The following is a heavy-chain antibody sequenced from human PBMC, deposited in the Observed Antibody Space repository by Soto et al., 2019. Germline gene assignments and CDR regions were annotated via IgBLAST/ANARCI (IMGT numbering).Heavy chain of an antibody. CDR2: MYWNDDK. CDR1: GFSLRTTGAG. Sequence: QITLKESGPTLVEPTHPLTLTCTSSGFSLRTTGAGVGWIRHPPVKALEWLGIMYWNDDKHSSPSLKNRFTLTSDISKSQVVLTMTNMDPVDTATYYCAHTWGLPFDYWGQGTLVIVSS. J-gene: IGHJ4*02. V-gene: IGHV2-5*01. CDR3: AHTWGLPFDY. D-gene: IGHD3-16*01.